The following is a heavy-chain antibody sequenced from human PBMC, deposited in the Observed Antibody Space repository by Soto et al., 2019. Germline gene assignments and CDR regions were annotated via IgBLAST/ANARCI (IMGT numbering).Heavy chain of an antibody. D-gene: IGHD6-6*01. CDR3: ASPTVVARPYYYYGMDV. CDR2: IIPIFGTA. Sequence: QVQLVQSGAEVKKPGSWVKVSCKASGGTFSSYAISWVRQAPGQGLEWMGGIIPIFGTANYAQKFQGRVTITADESTSTAYMELSSLRSEDTAVYYCASPTVVARPYYYYGMDVWGQGTTVTVSS. J-gene: IGHJ6*02. CDR1: GGTFSSYA. V-gene: IGHV1-69*01.